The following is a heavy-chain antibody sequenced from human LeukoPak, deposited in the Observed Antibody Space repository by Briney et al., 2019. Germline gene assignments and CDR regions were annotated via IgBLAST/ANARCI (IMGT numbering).Heavy chain of an antibody. Sequence: ASVKVSCKSSGYTFTRHYLHWVRQAPGQGLEWVGLINPTGTSSWSAQKLQGRVTMTTDTSTSTAYMELRSLRSDDTAVYYCARDGSDYGGIDPWGQGTLVTVSS. CDR2: INPTGTSS. CDR3: ARDGSDYGGIDP. CDR1: GYTFTRHY. D-gene: IGHD4-23*01. V-gene: IGHV1-46*01. J-gene: IGHJ5*02.